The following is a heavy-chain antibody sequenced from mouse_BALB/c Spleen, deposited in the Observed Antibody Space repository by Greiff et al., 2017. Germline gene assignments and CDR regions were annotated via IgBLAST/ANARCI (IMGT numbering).Heavy chain of an antibody. CDR3: TRGARSLAWFAY. D-gene: IGHD3-1*01. CDR1: GYTFTSYD. Sequence: VQLQQSGAELVKPGASVKLSCKASGYTFTSYDINWVRQRPEQGLEWIGWIFPGDGSTKYNEKFKGKATLTTDKSSSTAYMQLSSLTSEDSAVYFCTRGARSLAWFAYWGQGTLVTVSA. V-gene: IGHV1S56*01. J-gene: IGHJ3*01. CDR2: IFPGDGST.